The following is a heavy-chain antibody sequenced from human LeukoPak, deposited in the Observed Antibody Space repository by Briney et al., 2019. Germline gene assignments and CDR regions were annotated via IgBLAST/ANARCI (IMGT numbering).Heavy chain of an antibody. CDR1: GFTFSSYS. CDR3: ARQTAWGYYHSSGYPFDY. V-gene: IGHV3-21*01. Sequence: GGSLRLSCAASGFTFSSYSMNWVRQAPGKGLEWVSSISSSSSYIYYADSVKGRFTISRDNAKNSLYLQMNSLRAEDTAVYYCARQTAWGYYHSSGYPFDYWGQGILVTVSS. CDR2: ISSSSSYI. D-gene: IGHD3-22*01. J-gene: IGHJ4*02.